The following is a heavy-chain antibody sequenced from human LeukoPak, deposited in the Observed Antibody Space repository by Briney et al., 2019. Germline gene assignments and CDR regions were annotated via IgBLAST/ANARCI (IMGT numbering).Heavy chain of an antibody. V-gene: IGHV1-46*01. CDR3: ARDGLTTVTTSWFDP. CDR1: GYTFTSYY. Sequence: ASVKVSCKASGYTFTSYYMHWVRQAPGQGLDWMGIINPSGGSTSYAQKFQGRVTMTRDTSTSTVYMELSSLRSEDTAVYYCARDGLTTVTTSWFDPWGQGTLVTVSS. J-gene: IGHJ5*02. CDR2: INPSGGST. D-gene: IGHD4-17*01.